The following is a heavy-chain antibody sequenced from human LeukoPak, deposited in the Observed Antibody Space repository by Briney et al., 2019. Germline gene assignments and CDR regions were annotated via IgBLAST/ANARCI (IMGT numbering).Heavy chain of an antibody. J-gene: IGHJ4*02. V-gene: IGHV1-46*01. CDR1: GYTFTSYN. Sequence: ASVKVSCKASGYTFTSYNMHWVRQAPGQGLEWMGIINPSGGSTSYAQRFQGRVTMTRDKPTSTVYMELSSLRSEDTAVYYCARGDGGNGGGVDYWGQGTPVTVSS. D-gene: IGHD4-23*01. CDR3: ARGDGGNGGGVDY. CDR2: INPSGGST.